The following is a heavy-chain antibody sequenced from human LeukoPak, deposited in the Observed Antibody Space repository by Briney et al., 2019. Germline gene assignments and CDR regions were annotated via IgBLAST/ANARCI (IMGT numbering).Heavy chain of an antibody. CDR2: IYYSGST. Sequence: SDTLSLTCTVSGGSISSSSYYWGWIRKARGKGLEWIGTIYYSGSTYYNPSLKSRVTISVDTSKNQFSLKLSSVTAADTAVYYCARPQGFQLLDFEYWGQGTLVTVSS. CDR1: GGSISSSSYY. D-gene: IGHD2-2*01. V-gene: IGHV4-39*01. CDR3: ARPQGFQLLDFEY. J-gene: IGHJ4*02.